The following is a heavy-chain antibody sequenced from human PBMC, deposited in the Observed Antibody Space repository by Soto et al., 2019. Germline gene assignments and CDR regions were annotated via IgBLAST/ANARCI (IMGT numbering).Heavy chain of an antibody. CDR2: MNPNSGNT. CDR3: ARNTYYDFWSGYRGYYYGMDV. Sequence: GASVKVSCKASGYTFTSYDINWVRQATGQGLERMGWMNPNSGNTGYAQKFQGRVTMTRNTSISTAYMELSSLRSEDTAVYYCARNTYYDFWSGYRGYYYGMDVWGQGTTVTVSS. V-gene: IGHV1-8*01. D-gene: IGHD3-3*01. CDR1: GYTFTSYD. J-gene: IGHJ6*02.